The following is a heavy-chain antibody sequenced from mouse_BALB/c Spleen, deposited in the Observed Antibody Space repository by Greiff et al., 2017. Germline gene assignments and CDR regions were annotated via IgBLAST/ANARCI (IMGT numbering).Heavy chain of an antibody. CDR2: ISSGSSTI. V-gene: IGHV5-17*02. CDR3: ASSFTTGGY. CDR1: GFTFSSFG. Sequence: EVQRVESGGGLVQPGGSRKLSCAASGFTFSSFGMHWVRQAPEKGLEWVAYISSGSSTIYYADTVKGRFTISRDNPKNTLFLQMTSLRSEDTAMYYCASSFTTGGYWGQGTTLTVSS. J-gene: IGHJ2*01. D-gene: IGHD1-1*01.